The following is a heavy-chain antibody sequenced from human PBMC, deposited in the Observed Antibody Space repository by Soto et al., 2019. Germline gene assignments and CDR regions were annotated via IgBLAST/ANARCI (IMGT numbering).Heavy chain of an antibody. Sequence: EVQLVESGGGLVQPGGSLRLSCAASGFTFSSYSMNWVRQAPGKGLEWVSYISSSSSTIYYADSVKGRFTISRDNAKNPLFRKRNSLRAEDRLLFYGGREEGLLHGSAPWGQGTLGTVSS. CDR1: GFTFSSYS. J-gene: IGHJ5*02. CDR2: ISSSSSTI. CDR3: GREEGLLHGSAP. V-gene: IGHV3-48*01.